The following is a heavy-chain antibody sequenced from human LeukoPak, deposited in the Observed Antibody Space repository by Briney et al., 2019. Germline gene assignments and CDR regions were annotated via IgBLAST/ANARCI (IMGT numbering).Heavy chain of an antibody. D-gene: IGHD3-22*01. CDR3: ARRTTRYYYDSSGYEAPHFDY. J-gene: IGHJ4*02. V-gene: IGHV5-51*01. Sequence: GESLKISCKGSGSSFTSYWIGWVRQMPGKGLEWMGIIYPGDSDTRYSPSFQGQVTISADKSISTAYLQWSSLKASDTAMYYCARRTTRYYYDSSGYEAPHFDYWGQGTLVTVSS. CDR1: GSSFTSYW. CDR2: IYPGDSDT.